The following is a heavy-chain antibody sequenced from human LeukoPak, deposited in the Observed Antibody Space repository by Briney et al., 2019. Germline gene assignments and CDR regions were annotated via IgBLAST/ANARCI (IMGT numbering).Heavy chain of an antibody. Sequence: ASVKVSCKASGYTFTAYYMHWVRQAPGQGLEWMGWINPNSGGTNYAQKFQGRVTMTRDTSISTVYMELSSLKSDDTAVYYCARSSSSRGSDFDYWGQGTLVTVSS. D-gene: IGHD6-19*01. CDR3: ARSSSSRGSDFDY. J-gene: IGHJ4*02. CDR2: INPNSGGT. V-gene: IGHV1-2*02. CDR1: GYTFTAYY.